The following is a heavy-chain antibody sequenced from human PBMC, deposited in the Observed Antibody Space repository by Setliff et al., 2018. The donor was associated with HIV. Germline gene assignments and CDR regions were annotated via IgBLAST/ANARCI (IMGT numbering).Heavy chain of an antibody. CDR1: GGSITSRNYY. J-gene: IGHJ6*02. Sequence: LSLTCTVSGGSITSRNYYWLWIRQPPGKGLEWVGSIYYNGDTYYNPSLETRVTISVATSKSQFSRKLSSVTAADTAVYYCARLHIRFRSQDWAAVDVWGQGTTVTVSS. CDR3: ARLHIRFRSQDWAAVDV. CDR2: IYYNGDT. D-gene: IGHD3-3*01. V-gene: IGHV4-39*01.